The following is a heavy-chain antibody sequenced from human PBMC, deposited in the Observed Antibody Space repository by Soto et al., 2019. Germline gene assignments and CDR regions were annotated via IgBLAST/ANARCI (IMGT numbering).Heavy chain of an antibody. CDR2: IYPGDSDT. CDR1: GYSFTNYW. V-gene: IGHV5-51*01. Sequence: PGESLKISCKGSGYSFTNYWIGWVRQMPGKGLEWMGIIYPGDSDTRYSPSFQGQVTISADKSISTAYLQWSSLKASDTAMYYCARHSNRPVRAFDIWGQGTMVTVSS. J-gene: IGHJ3*02. CDR3: ARHSNRPVRAFDI. D-gene: IGHD3-16*02.